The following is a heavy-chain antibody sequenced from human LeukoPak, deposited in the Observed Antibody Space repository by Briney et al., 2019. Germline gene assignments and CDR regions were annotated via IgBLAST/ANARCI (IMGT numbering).Heavy chain of an antibody. J-gene: IGHJ4*02. D-gene: IGHD3-16*01. CDR2: LSYDGNNK. CDR3: ARDAEYDYVWGSSPGGIY. CDR1: GFTFSSYA. Sequence: GRSLRLSCAASGFTFSSYAMHWVRQAPGKGLEWVAVLSYDGNNKYYADSVKGRFTISRDNSKNTLSLQMNSQRAEDTAVYYCARDAEYDYVWGSSPGGIYWGQGTLVIVSS. V-gene: IGHV3-30-3*01.